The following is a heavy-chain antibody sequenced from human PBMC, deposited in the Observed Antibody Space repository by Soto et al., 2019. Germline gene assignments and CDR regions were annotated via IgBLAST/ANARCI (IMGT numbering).Heavy chain of an antibody. V-gene: IGHV4-34*01. Sequence: QVQLQQWGAGLLKPSETLSLTCAVYGGSFSGYYWSWIRQPPWKGLEWIGEINHSGSTNYNPSLKSRVTISVDTSKNQFSLKLSSVTAADTAVYYCARPLGYCSGGSCSPGMDVWGQGTTVTVSS. CDR3: ARPLGYCSGGSCSPGMDV. D-gene: IGHD2-15*01. CDR2: INHSGST. J-gene: IGHJ6*02. CDR1: GGSFSGYY.